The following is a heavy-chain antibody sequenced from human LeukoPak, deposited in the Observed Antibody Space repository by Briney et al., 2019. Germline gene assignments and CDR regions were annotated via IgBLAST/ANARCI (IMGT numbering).Heavy chain of an antibody. CDR3: TTDLGGDSSAYYTNSDY. J-gene: IGHJ4*02. CDR2: VSYDGSNK. D-gene: IGHD3-22*01. V-gene: IGHV3-30*04. Sequence: GGSLRLSCAASGFTFSSYAMHWVRQAPGKGLEWVAVVSYDGSNKYYADSVKGRFTISRDNSKNTLYLHMTSLKTEDTAVYYCTTDLGGDSSAYYTNSDYWGQGTLVTVSS. CDR1: GFTFSSYA.